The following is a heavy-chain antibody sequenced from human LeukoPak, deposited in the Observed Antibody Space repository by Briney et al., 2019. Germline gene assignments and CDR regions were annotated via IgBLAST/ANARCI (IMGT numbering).Heavy chain of an antibody. V-gene: IGHV4-59*08. J-gene: IGHJ4*02. Sequence: SETLSLTCTVSGGSISSYYWSWIRQPPGKGLEWIGYIYYSGSTNYNPSLKSRVTISVDTSKNQFFLKLSSVTAADTAVYYCARHEWGMRAAAGDSSGFDYWGQGTLVTVSS. CDR1: GGSISSYY. CDR2: IYYSGST. CDR3: ARHEWGMRAAAGDSSGFDY. D-gene: IGHD6-13*01.